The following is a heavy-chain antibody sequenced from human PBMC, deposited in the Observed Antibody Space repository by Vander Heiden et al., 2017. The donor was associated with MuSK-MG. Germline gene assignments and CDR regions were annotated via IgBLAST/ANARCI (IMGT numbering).Heavy chain of an antibody. D-gene: IGHD5-12*01. Sequence: EVQLVESGGGLVQPGGSLRLSCAASGFTFGSYSMNWVRQAPGKGLEWVASILYSGATVNYADSVKGRFTISRDNAKNSVYLQMSSMRAEDTALYYCVKDMKRDGYNDFDYWGQGTLVTVSS. CDR2: ILYSGATV. CDR3: VKDMKRDGYNDFDY. V-gene: IGHV3-48*01. CDR1: GFTFGSYS. J-gene: IGHJ4*02.